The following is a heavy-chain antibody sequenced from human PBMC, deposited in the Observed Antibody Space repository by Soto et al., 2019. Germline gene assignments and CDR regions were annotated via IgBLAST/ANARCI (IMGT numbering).Heavy chain of an antibody. V-gene: IGHV4-59*01. CDR3: ARAHYDYSNYYYYYYMDV. CDR2: IYYSGST. CDR1: GGSISSYY. Sequence: SETLSLTCTVSGGSISSYYWSWIRQPPGKGLEWIGYIYYSGSTNYNPSLKSRVTISVDTSKNQFSLKLSSVTAADTAVYYCARAHYDYSNYYYYYYMDVWGKGTTVTVSS. D-gene: IGHD4-4*01. J-gene: IGHJ6*03.